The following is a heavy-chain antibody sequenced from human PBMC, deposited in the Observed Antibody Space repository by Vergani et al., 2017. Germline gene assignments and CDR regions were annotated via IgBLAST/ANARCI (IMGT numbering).Heavy chain of an antibody. J-gene: IGHJ4*02. CDR3: AKEGGGYCSGGTCYPKY. CDR2: IRSDESRR. D-gene: IGHD2-15*01. CDR1: GLTFNSYG. Sequence: QVQLVESGGGVVQSGGPLRLSCAASGLTFNSYGTHWVRHAPGKGLEWVASIRSDESRRYYGDSMEGPFTISRDNSKNTLYLQMKSLRPEDTAVYYCAKEGGGYCSGGTCYPKYWGQGTLVIVSS. V-gene: IGHV3-30*02.